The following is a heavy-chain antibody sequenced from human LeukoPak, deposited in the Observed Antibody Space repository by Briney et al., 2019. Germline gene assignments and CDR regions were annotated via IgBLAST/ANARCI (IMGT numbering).Heavy chain of an antibody. CDR1: GVSISSGGYY. D-gene: IGHD4-11*01. CDR3: ARGPVRDYSNY. CDR2: IYYSGST. Sequence: SETLSLTCTVSGVSISSGGYYWSWIRQHPGKGLEWIGYIYYSGSTYYNPSLKSRLTISLDTSSNRFSLKLNSVTAADTAVYYCARGPVRDYSNYWGQGTLVTVSS. V-gene: IGHV4-31*03. J-gene: IGHJ4*02.